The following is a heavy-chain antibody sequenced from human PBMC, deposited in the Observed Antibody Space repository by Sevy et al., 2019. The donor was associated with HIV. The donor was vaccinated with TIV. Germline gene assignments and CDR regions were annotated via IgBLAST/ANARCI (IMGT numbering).Heavy chain of an antibody. J-gene: IGHJ5*02. V-gene: IGHV3-23*01. CDR2: ISDSGGST. CDR3: ARDRVPAASSAELNWFDP. Sequence: GGSLRLSCAASGFSFSRYAMKWVRQAPGKGLEWVSSISDSGGSTYYADSVKGRFTISRDNSKNTLYLQMNSLRAEDTAVYYCARDRVPAASSAELNWFDPWGQGTLVTVSS. CDR1: GFSFSRYA. D-gene: IGHD2-2*01.